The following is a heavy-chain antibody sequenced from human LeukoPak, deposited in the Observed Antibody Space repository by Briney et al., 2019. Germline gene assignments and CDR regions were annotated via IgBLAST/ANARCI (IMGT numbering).Heavy chain of an antibody. CDR1: GFTFSSYG. V-gene: IGHV3-30*02. Sequence: GGSLRLSCAASGFTFSSYGMHWVRQAPGKGLEWVAFIRYDGSNKYYADSVKGRFTISRDNSKNTLYLQMNSLRAEDTAVYYCAKRWIVGATSYFDYWGQGTLVTVSS. D-gene: IGHD1-26*01. CDR3: AKRWIVGATSYFDY. CDR2: IRYDGSNK. J-gene: IGHJ4*02.